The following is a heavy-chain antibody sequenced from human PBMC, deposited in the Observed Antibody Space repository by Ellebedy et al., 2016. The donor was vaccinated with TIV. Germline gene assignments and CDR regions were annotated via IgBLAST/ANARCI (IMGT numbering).Heavy chain of an antibody. CDR1: GGSVSSSSYY. J-gene: IGHJ3*02. Sequence: SETLSLTCSVSGGSVSSSSYYWSWIRQPPGKGLEWIWFIYYSGNTNYNPPLKSPVTISVDTSKNHFSLTLSSVTAADTAVYYCAKDVAADAFDIWGQGTMVTVSS. CDR3: AKDVAADAFDI. V-gene: IGHV4-61*03. CDR2: IYYSGNT. D-gene: IGHD2-21*01.